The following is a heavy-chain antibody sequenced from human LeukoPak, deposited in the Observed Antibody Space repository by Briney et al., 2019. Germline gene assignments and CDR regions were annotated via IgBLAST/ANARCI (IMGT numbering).Heavy chain of an antibody. Sequence: GGSLRLSCAASGFTFSSFDMHWVRQAPGEGLEWVATLSSDGSDRRYTDSVKGRFTISRDKTKNTLYLQMNSLRAEDTAVYYCAKSAYYDASGYYREYYFDYWGQGTLVTVSS. CDR2: LSSDGSDR. J-gene: IGHJ4*02. V-gene: IGHV3-30*18. CDR1: GFTFSSFD. CDR3: AKSAYYDASGYYREYYFDY. D-gene: IGHD3-22*01.